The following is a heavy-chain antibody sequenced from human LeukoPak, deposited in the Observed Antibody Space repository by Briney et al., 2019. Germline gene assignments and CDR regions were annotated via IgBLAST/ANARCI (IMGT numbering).Heavy chain of an antibody. D-gene: IGHD2-2*01. V-gene: IGHV3-11*01. CDR1: GFTFSDYY. CDR2: ISSSGSTI. J-gene: IGHJ4*02. CDR3: AKPTDYQLRRRASFDY. Sequence: KSGGSLRLSCAASGFTFSDYYMSWIRQAPGKGLEWVSYISSSGSTIYYADSVKGRFTISRDNSKNTLYLQMNSLRAEDTAVYYCAKPTDYQLRRRASFDYWGQGTLVTVSS.